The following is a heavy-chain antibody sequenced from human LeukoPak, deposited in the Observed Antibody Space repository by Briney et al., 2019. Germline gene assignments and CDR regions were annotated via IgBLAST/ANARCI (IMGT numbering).Heavy chain of an antibody. V-gene: IGHV4-61*01. Sequence: SETLSLTCTVSGGSISSGTYYWSWIRQPPGKGLEWIGYIYYSGSTNYNPSLKSRVTISVDTSKNQFSLKLSSVTAADTAVYYCARHRISVVAGWFDPWGQGTLVTVSS. J-gene: IGHJ5*02. CDR3: ARHRISVVAGWFDP. D-gene: IGHD2-15*01. CDR2: IYYSGST. CDR1: GGSISSGTYY.